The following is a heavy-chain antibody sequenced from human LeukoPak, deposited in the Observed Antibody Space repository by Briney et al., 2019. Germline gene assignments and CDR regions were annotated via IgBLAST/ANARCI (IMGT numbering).Heavy chain of an antibody. J-gene: IGHJ6*02. CDR1: GFTFSSYG. D-gene: IGHD3-9*01. CDR3: AKELLDGSRAIYYYYYGMDV. CDR2: ISYDGSNK. Sequence: PGGSLRLSCAASGFTFSSYGMHWVRQAPGKGLEWVAVISYDGSNKYYADSVKGRFTISRDNSKNTLYLQMNSLRAEDTAVYYCAKELLDGSRAIYYYYYGMDVWGQGTTVTVSS. V-gene: IGHV3-30*18.